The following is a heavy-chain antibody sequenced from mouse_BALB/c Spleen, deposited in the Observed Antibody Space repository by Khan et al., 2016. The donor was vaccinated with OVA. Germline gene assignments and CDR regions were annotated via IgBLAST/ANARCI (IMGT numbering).Heavy chain of an antibody. D-gene: IGHD1-1*01. CDR2: INPSTGYT. V-gene: IGHV1-7*01. Sequence: QVHVKQSGAELAKPGASVKMSCKASGYTFINYWILWIKQRPGQGLEWIGYINPSTGYTEYNQNFKDKATLTADISSSTAYMQLSSLTSEDSAVYYCARRGLRWDLDYWGQGTTLTVSS. CDR3: ARRGLRWDLDY. J-gene: IGHJ2*01. CDR1: GYTFINYW.